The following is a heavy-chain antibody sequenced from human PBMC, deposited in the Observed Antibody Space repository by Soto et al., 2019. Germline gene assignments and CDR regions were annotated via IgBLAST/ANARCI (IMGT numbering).Heavy chain of an antibody. J-gene: IGHJ4*02. V-gene: IGHV4-31*03. D-gene: IGHD6-19*01. CDR3: AREQWGFDS. Sequence: QVQLQESGPELVKPSQTLSLTCSVSGGSITTNGHYWTWIRQHPGQGLEWIAYIYYTGNSYLNPSXXXRLSISVXXXXXXXSLELRSVTAADTAVYYCAREQWGFDSWGQGTLVTVSS. CDR2: IYYTGNS. CDR1: GGSITTNGHY.